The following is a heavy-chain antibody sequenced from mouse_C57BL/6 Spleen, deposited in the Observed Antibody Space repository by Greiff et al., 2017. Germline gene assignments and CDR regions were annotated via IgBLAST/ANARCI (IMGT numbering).Heavy chain of an antibody. Sequence: EVMLVESGEGLVKPGGSLKLSCAASGFTFSSYAMSWVRQTPEKRLEWVAYISSGGDYIYYADTVKGRFTISRDNARNTLYLQMSSLKSEDTAMYYCTRDAHITTVEVLYRFAYWGQGTLVTVSA. CDR3: TRDAHITTVEVLYRFAY. V-gene: IGHV5-9-1*02. D-gene: IGHD1-1*01. CDR2: ISSGGDYI. J-gene: IGHJ3*01. CDR1: GFTFSSYA.